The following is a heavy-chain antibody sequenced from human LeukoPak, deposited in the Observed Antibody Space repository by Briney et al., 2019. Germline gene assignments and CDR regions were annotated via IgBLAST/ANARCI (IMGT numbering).Heavy chain of an antibody. J-gene: IGHJ4*02. D-gene: IGHD6-19*01. Sequence: ASVKVSCKASGYTFTGYYMHWVRQAPGQGLEWMGWINPNSGGTNYAQKFQGRVTMTRDTSISTAYMELSSLRSDDTAVYYCAREGPRGSGWYDYWGQGTLVTVSS. V-gene: IGHV1-2*02. CDR3: AREGPRGSGWYDY. CDR2: INPNSGGT. CDR1: GYTFTGYY.